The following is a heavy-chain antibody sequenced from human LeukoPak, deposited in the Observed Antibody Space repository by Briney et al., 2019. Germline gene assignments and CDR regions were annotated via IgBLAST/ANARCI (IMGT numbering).Heavy chain of an antibody. CDR1: GFTFSSYA. Sequence: PGRSLRLSCAASGFTFSSYAMHWVRQAPGKGLEWVAVISYDGSNKYYADSVKGRFTISRDNSKNTLYLQMNSLRAEDTAVYYCARAIYYYDSYLDYWGQGTLVTVSS. CDR3: ARAIYYYDSYLDY. V-gene: IGHV3-30-3*01. D-gene: IGHD3-22*01. CDR2: ISYDGSNK. J-gene: IGHJ4*02.